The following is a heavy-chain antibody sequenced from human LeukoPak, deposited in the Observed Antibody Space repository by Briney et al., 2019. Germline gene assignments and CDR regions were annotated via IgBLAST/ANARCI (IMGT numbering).Heavy chain of an antibody. CDR1: GGSISSYY. J-gene: IGHJ2*01. CDR3: GRRTYYDTLTGYNYWYFDL. CDR2: INYSGSS. D-gene: IGHD3-9*01. V-gene: IGHV4-59*01. Sequence: PSETLSLTCTVSGGSISSYYWGWVRQPPGKGLEWIGYINYSGSSDYNPSLKSRVSFSVDTSKDQFSLRLSSVTAADTAVYYCGRRTYYDTLTGYNYWYFDLWGRGTLVTVSS.